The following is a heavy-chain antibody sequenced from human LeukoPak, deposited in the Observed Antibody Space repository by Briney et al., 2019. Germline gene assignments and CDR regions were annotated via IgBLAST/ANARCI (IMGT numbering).Heavy chain of an antibody. CDR1: GGSISSYY. D-gene: IGHD4-17*01. V-gene: IGHV4-59*01. J-gene: IGHJ3*02. Sequence: SETLSLACTVSGGSISSYYWSWIRQPPGKGLEWIGYIYYSGSTNYNPSLKSRVTISVDTSKNQFSLKLSSVTAADTAVYYCARDDYGGAFDIWGQGTMVTVSS. CDR3: ARDDYGGAFDI. CDR2: IYYSGST.